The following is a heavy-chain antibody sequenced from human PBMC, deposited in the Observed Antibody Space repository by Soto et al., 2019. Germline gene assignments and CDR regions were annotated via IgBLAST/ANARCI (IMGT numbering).Heavy chain of an antibody. CDR3: ARTAAAGKYYYGMDV. V-gene: IGHV5-51*01. Sequence: GESLNISCKGSGYSVTSYWIGLVRQMPGKGLECMGIIYPGDSDTRYSPSFQGQVTISADKSISTAYLQWSSLKASDTAMYYCARTAAAGKYYYGMDVWGQATTVTVSS. J-gene: IGHJ6*02. CDR1: GYSVTSYW. CDR2: IYPGDSDT. D-gene: IGHD6-13*01.